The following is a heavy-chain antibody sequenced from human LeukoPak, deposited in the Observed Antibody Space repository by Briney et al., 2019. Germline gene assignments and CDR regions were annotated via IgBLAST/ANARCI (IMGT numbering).Heavy chain of an antibody. Sequence: SGPTLVNPTQTLTLTCTFSGFSLSTSGVGVGWIRQPPGKALEWLALIYWDDVKRYSPSLKSRLTITKDTSKNQVVLTMTNMDPVDTATYYCAHRRPYYDSSGYFRVSNAFDIWGQGTMVTVSS. CDR2: IYWDDVK. D-gene: IGHD3-22*01. CDR1: GFSLSTSGVG. CDR3: AHRRPYYDSSGYFRVSNAFDI. V-gene: IGHV2-5*02. J-gene: IGHJ3*02.